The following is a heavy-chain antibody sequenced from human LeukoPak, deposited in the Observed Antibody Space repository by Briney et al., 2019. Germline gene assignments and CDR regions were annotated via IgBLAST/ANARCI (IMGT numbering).Heavy chain of an antibody. CDR3: ARERGVSHPFDY. D-gene: IGHD2-21*01. CDR1: GFTFSSYW. CDR2: INSDGGTT. Sequence: GGSLRLSCGASGFTFSSYWMHWVRQAPGKGLVCVSGINSDGGTTTYADSVKGRFTISRDNAKNTLYLQMNNLRAEDTAVYYCARERGVSHPFDYWGQGTLVTVSS. J-gene: IGHJ4*02. V-gene: IGHV3-74*01.